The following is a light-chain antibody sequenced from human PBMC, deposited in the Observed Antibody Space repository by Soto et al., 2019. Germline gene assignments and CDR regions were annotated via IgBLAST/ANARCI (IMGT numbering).Light chain of an antibody. Sequence: DIQMTQSPSTLSAGVGDRVTITCRASQRISTYLNWYQQKPGKAPTLLIYAASSLQSGVPSRFSGGRSGTDFTRTINTLQPEDFATYFCQQCYSSPRTFGQGTKVEIK. CDR3: QQCYSSPRT. J-gene: IGKJ1*01. CDR1: QRISTY. V-gene: IGKV1-39*01. CDR2: AAS.